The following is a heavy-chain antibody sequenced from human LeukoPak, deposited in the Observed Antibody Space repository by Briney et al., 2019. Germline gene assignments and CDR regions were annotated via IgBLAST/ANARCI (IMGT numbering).Heavy chain of an antibody. CDR2: INPSSNYI. J-gene: IGHJ4*02. D-gene: IGHD3-9*01. V-gene: IGHV3-21*01. Sequence: GGSLRLSCATSGFTLSGYGMHWVRQAPGKGLEWVSAINPSSNYIYYTDSVKGRFTVSRDNAKNSLFLQMNSLRAEDTAVYYCARDHYNILTGYFSYWGQGTLVAVSS. CDR3: ARDHYNILTGYFSY. CDR1: GFTLSGYG.